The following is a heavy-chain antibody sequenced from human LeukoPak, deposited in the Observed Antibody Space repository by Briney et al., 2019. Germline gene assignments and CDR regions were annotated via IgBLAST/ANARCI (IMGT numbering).Heavy chain of an antibody. CDR1: GITLSNYG. D-gene: IGHD3-22*01. CDR2: MSGSGGGT. CDR3: AKRGVVIRVILVGFYKEAYYFDS. J-gene: IGHJ4*02. Sequence: GGSLRLSCAGSGITLSNYGMSWVRKAPGNGLEWVAGMSGSGGGTNYADSVKGRFTVSRENSKNTLYLQMKSLRAEDTAVYFCAKRGVVIRVILVGFYKEAYYFDSWGQGALVTVSS. V-gene: IGHV3-23*01.